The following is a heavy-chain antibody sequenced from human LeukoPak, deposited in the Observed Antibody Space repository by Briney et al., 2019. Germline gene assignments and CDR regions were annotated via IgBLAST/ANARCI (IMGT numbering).Heavy chain of an antibody. Sequence: GASVKVSCKASGYTFTSYYMHWVRQAPGQGLEWMGWINAYNGNTNYAQKLQGRVTMTTDTSTSTAYMELRSLRSDDTAVYYCARRTMTTVTKGYYYMDVWGKGTTVTVSS. J-gene: IGHJ6*03. CDR1: GYTFTSYY. V-gene: IGHV1-18*04. D-gene: IGHD4-11*01. CDR3: ARRTMTTVTKGYYYMDV. CDR2: INAYNGNT.